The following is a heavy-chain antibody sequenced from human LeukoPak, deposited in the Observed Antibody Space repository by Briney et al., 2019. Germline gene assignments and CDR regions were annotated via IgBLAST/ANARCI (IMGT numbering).Heavy chain of an antibody. CDR2: MNPNSGNT. V-gene: IGHV1-8*01. D-gene: IGHD2-2*01. CDR1: GYTFTSYD. CDR3: ARGVVVVPAAMGEYYYYYMDV. Sequence: ASVKVSCKASGYTFTSYDINWVRQATGQGLEWMGWMNPNSGNTGYAQKFQGRVTMTRNTSISTAYMELSSLRFEDTAVYYCARGVVVVPAAMGEYYYYYMDVWGKGTTVAVSS. J-gene: IGHJ6*03.